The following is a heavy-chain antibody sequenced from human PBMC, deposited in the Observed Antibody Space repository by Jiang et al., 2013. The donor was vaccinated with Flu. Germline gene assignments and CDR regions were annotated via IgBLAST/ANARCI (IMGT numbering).Heavy chain of an antibody. D-gene: IGHD6-13*01. CDR1: SFSGYY. Sequence: SFSGYYWSWIRQSPGKGLEWIGWIYNSGNTKTNPSLKSRVSISVDTSKNQFSLKLRSVTTADTAVYYCARESGIAAAGNLDFWGQGTLVTVSS. CDR2: IYNSGNT. J-gene: IGHJ4*02. CDR3: ARESGIAAAGNLDF. V-gene: IGHV4-59*01.